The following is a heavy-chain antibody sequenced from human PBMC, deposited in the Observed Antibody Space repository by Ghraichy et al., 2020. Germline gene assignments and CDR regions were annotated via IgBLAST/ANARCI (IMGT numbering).Heavy chain of an antibody. J-gene: IGHJ4*02. CDR1: EFTLSDHS. V-gene: IGHV3-72*01. CDR2: ARREANTYTT. CDR3: ARVRPSVTCSGSFDY. D-gene: IGHD4-17*01. Sequence: GGSLRLSCAASEFTLSDHSMDWVRQPPGKGLEWIGRARREANTYTTEYAASVKGRFTISRDDSKNSLYLQMTNLKTEDTAVYFCARVRPSVTCSGSFDYWGQGARVTVSS.